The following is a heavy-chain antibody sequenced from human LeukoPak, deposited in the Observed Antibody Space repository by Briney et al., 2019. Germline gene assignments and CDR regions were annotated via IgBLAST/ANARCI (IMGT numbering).Heavy chain of an antibody. Sequence: SETLSLSCTVSGGSMSNYHWTWIRQPPGEGLEWIGRIYTNGHTNYSPSLRSRVTMSVDTSKNQFSLKVRFVTAADTAVYFCAGDHVVVSSTTSFFDYWGQGILVTVSS. CDR3: AGDHVVVSSTTSFFDY. D-gene: IGHD2-2*01. CDR2: IYTNGHT. CDR1: GGSMSNYH. V-gene: IGHV4-4*07. J-gene: IGHJ4*02.